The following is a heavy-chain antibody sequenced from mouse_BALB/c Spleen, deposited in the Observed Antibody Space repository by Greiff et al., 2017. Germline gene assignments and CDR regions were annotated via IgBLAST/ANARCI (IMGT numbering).Heavy chain of an antibody. CDR3: ARRGSRGYFDV. J-gene: IGHJ1*01. CDR1: GYTFTSYW. V-gene: IGHV1-7*01. CDR2: INPSTGYT. Sequence: QVQLKESGAELAKPGASVKMSCKASGYTFTSYWMHWVKQRPGQGLEWIGYINPSTGYTEYNQKFKDKATLTADKSSSTAYMQLSSLTSEDSAVYYCARRGSRGYFDVWGAGTTVTVSS. D-gene: IGHD1-1*01.